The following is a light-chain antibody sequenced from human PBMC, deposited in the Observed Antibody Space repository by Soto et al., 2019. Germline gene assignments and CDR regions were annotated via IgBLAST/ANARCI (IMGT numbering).Light chain of an antibody. CDR2: DAS. CDR3: QQRYNWPSIT. V-gene: IGKV3-11*01. Sequence: EIVLTQSPATLSLSPGERATLSCRASQSVSSYLAWYQQKPGQAPRLLIYDASNRATGIPARFSGSGSATAYTIPFISLEPADFVVYYCQQRYNWPSITFGQGTRLEIK. CDR1: QSVSSY. J-gene: IGKJ5*01.